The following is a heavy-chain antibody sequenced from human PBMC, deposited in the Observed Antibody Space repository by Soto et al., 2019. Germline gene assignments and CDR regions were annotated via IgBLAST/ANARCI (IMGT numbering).Heavy chain of an antibody. Sequence: ASVKVSCKASGYMFTYYHVHWVRQAPGQGLEWMGIINPNGGDTRYAQKFQGRVTMTRDTSTSTVYMEVSSLRSEDTALYYCARVTYSSGLLFSLDYWGQGTMVTVYS. V-gene: IGHV1-46*01. D-gene: IGHD5-18*01. CDR1: GYMFTYYH. CDR3: ARVTYSSGLLFSLDY. CDR2: INPNGGDT. J-gene: IGHJ4*02.